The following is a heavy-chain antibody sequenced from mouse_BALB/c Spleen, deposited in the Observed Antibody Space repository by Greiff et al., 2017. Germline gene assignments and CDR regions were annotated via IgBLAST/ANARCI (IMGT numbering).Heavy chain of an antibody. CDR2: ISSGGST. CDR3: ARGRDYDGVYFDY. Sequence: EVQLVESGGGLVKPGGSLILSCAASGFTFSSYAMSWVRQTPEKRLEWVASISSGGSTYYPDSVKGRFTISRDNARNILYLQMSSLRSEDTAMYYCARGRDYDGVYFDYGGQGTTLTVSS. D-gene: IGHD2-4*01. V-gene: IGHV5-6-5*01. CDR1: GFTFSSYA. J-gene: IGHJ2*01.